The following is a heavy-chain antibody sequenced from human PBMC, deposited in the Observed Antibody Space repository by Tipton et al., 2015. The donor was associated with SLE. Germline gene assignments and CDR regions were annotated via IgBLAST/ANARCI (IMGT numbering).Heavy chain of an antibody. V-gene: IGHV4-34*01. CDR1: GGSFSGYY. Sequence: GLVKPSETLSLTCAVYGGSFSGYYWSWIRQPPGKGLEWIGEINHSGSTNYNPSLKSRVTISVDTSKNQFSLKLSSVTAADTAVYYCARGSSDPHHPRYSYGYYFDYWGQGTLVTVSS. CDR3: ARGSSDPHHPRYSYGYYFDY. CDR2: INHSGST. D-gene: IGHD5-18*01. J-gene: IGHJ4*02.